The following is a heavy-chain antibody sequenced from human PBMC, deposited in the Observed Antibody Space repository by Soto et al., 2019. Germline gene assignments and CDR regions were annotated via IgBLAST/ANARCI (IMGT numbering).Heavy chain of an antibody. CDR1: GGTFSSYA. D-gene: IGHD3-22*01. Sequence: ASVKVSCKASGGTFSSYAISWVRQAPGQGLEWMGGIIPIFGTANYAQKFQGRVTITADESTSTAYMELSSLRSEDTAVYYCARDKPGDSSGYPDYWGQGTLVTVSS. CDR3: ARDKPGDSSGYPDY. J-gene: IGHJ4*02. V-gene: IGHV1-69*13. CDR2: IIPIFGTA.